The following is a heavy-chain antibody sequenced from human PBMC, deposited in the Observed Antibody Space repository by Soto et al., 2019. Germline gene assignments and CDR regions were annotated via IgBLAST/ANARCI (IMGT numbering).Heavy chain of an antibody. CDR1: GGTFSSYA. V-gene: IGHV1-69*13. D-gene: IGHD3-22*01. CDR2: IIPIFGTA. CDR3: ARAYYYDSSGYYYGAAFDI. Sequence: GASVKVSCKASGGTFSSYAISWVRQAPGQGLEWMGGIIPIFGTANYAQKFQGRVTITADESTSTAYMELSSLRSEDTAVYYCARAYYYDSSGYYYGAAFDIWGQGTMVTVS. J-gene: IGHJ3*02.